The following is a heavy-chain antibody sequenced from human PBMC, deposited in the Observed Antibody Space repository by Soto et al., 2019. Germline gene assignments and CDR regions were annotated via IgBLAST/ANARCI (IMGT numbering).Heavy chain of an antibody. V-gene: IGHV3-23*01. CDR2: ITRASTT. D-gene: IGHD3-22*01. CDR3: VKQSYYDGSGFY. CDR1: GFTFSNYV. J-gene: IGHJ4*02. Sequence: SLRLSCVASGFTFSNYVMSWVRRAPGKGLEWVSDITRASTTYYTDSVKGRFTISRDNSKNTLYLQMNNLRAEDTALYYCVKQSYYDGSGFYWGQGTLVTVS.